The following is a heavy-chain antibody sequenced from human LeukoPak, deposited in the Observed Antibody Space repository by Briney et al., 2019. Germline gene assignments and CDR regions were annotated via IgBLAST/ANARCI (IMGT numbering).Heavy chain of an antibody. D-gene: IGHD3-10*01. CDR3: ARSFRRYGMDV. Sequence: PGGSLRLSCAASGFIFSSFEMSWVRQAPGKGLQWVSYIDSSGNTRYYADSVKGRFTISRDNVQNSLYLQMNSLRVEDTAVYYCARSFRRYGMDVWGQGTTVTVSS. CDR2: IDSSGNTR. CDR1: GFIFSSFE. V-gene: IGHV3-48*03. J-gene: IGHJ6*02.